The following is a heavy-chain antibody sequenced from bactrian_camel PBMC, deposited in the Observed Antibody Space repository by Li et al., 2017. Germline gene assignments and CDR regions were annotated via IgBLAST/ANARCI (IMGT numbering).Heavy chain of an antibody. J-gene: IGHJ6*01. V-gene: IGHV3S1*01. CDR1: GYTYNRNC. Sequence: HVQLVESGGGSVQAGGSLRLSCAASGYTYNRNCMAWFRQAPGKEREGVARIATGSGNTYYADSVKGRFTISQDNAKNTVYLQMNSLKPEDTAMYYCAAGGPYCYTKLSVRDFTYWGQGTQVTVS. D-gene: IGHD2*01. CDR2: IATGSGNT. CDR3: AAGGPYCYTKLSVRDFTY.